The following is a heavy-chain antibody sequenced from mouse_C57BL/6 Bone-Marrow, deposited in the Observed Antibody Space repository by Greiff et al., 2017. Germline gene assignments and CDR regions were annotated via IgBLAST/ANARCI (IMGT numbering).Heavy chain of an antibody. J-gene: IGHJ3*01. D-gene: IGHD1-2*01. CDR1: GYTFTSYG. CDR3: ARSRGGLLRPFDY. CDR2: IYPRSGNT. V-gene: IGHV1-81*01. Sequence: VQLQQSGAELERPGASVKLSCKASGYTFTSYGISWVKQRTGQGLEWIGEIYPRSGNTYYNEKFKGKATLTADKSSSTAYMELRSLTSEDSAVYFCARSRGGLLRPFDYWGQGTLVTVSA.